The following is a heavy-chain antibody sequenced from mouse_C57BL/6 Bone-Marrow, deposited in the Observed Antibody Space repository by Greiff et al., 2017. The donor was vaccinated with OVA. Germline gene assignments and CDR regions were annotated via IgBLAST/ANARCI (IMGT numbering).Heavy chain of an antibody. CDR1: GYTFTSYW. CDR3: ARAGIYYYGSSRYFDV. Sequence: QVQLQQPGAELVKPGASVKMSCKASGYTFTSYWITWVKQRPGQGLEWIGDIYPGSGSTNYNEKFKSKATLTVDTSSSTAYMQLSSLTSEDSAVYYCARAGIYYYGSSRYFDVWGTGTTVTVSS. J-gene: IGHJ1*03. D-gene: IGHD1-1*01. V-gene: IGHV1-55*01. CDR2: IYPGSGST.